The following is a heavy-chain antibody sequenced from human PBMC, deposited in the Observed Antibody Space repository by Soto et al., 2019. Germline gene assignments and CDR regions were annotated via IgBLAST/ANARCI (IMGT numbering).Heavy chain of an antibody. CDR3: ASRDPGTSVDY. D-gene: IGHD1-7*01. CDR1: GGSFTSNNW. V-gene: IGHV4-4*02. Sequence: SETLSLTCAVSGGSFTSNNWWTWVRQPPGQGPEWIGEIYRTGSTNYNPSLKSRVAISLDKSENQFSLKVTSLTAADTAVYYCASRDPGTSVDYWGQGTLVTVSS. CDR2: IYRTGST. J-gene: IGHJ4*02.